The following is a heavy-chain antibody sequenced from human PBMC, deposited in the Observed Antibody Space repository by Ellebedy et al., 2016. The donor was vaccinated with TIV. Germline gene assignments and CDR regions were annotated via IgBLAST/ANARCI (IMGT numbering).Heavy chain of an antibody. J-gene: IGHJ5*02. Sequence: GESLKISCAGSGFTFSFYEMNWVRQAPGKGLEWISYISSSGSTKYYADSVKGRFTISRDNATNSLYLQMNNLRAEDTAVYYCARAGRQWLGNWLDPWGQGTLVTVSS. CDR1: GFTFSFYE. V-gene: IGHV3-48*03. D-gene: IGHD6-19*01. CDR3: ARAGRQWLGNWLDP. CDR2: ISSSGSTK.